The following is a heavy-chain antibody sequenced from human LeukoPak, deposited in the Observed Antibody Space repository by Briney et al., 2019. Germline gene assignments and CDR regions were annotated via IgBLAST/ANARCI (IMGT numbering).Heavy chain of an antibody. CDR2: IKNKANSYNT. Sequence: GGSLRLSCAASGFTFSDHNMDWVRQAPGKGLEWVGRIKNKANSYNTQYSASVQRRFTISRDDLKTSLYLQKTEDTAVYYCADLGTPYWGQGTLVTVSS. CDR3: ADLGTPY. V-gene: IGHV3-72*01. J-gene: IGHJ4*02. CDR1: GFTFSDHN.